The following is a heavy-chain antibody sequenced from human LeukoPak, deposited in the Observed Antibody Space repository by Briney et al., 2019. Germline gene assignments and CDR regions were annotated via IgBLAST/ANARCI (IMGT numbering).Heavy chain of an antibody. CDR1: GGTFSSYG. CDR3: AREGVYCTNGVCHGGWFDP. V-gene: IGHV1-69*04. CDR2: IIPILNIA. Sequence: SVKVPCKASGGTFSSYGIIWVRQAPGQGLEWMGRIIPILNIADYAQKFQGRVTITADTSTSTAYMELSSLRSEDTAVYYCAREGVYCTNGVCHGGWFDPWGQGTLVTVSS. D-gene: IGHD2-8*01. J-gene: IGHJ5*02.